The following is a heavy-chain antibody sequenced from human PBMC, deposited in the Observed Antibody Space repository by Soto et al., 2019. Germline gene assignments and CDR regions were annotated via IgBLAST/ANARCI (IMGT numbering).Heavy chain of an antibody. V-gene: IGHV4-34*01. CDR2: INNSGSV. D-gene: IGHD1-26*01. CDR1: GGSFSGYY. CDR3: ARAAIHSHHVDGRLPTSQTLDY. Sequence: FKPSETLSLTCTVSGGSFSGYYWTWIRQPPGEGLEWIGEINNSGSVNYNPSLKSRVTLLVDTSKNQFSLKLASLSAADTAFYYCARAAIHSHHVDGRLPTSQTLDYWGQGTQVTVSS. J-gene: IGHJ4*02.